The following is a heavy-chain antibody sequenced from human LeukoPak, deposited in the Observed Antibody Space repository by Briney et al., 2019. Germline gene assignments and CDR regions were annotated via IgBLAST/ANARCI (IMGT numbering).Heavy chain of an antibody. J-gene: IGHJ4*02. Sequence: PSETLSLTCTVSGGSISNRIYYWGWIRQPPGKGLEWIGYIYYSGSTNYNPSLKSRVTISVDTSKNQFSLKLSSVTAADTAVYYCAREYYDILTGYYSVGHFDYWGQGTLVTVSS. V-gene: IGHV4-61*05. CDR3: AREYYDILTGYYSVGHFDY. CDR1: GGSISNRIYY. CDR2: IYYSGST. D-gene: IGHD3-9*01.